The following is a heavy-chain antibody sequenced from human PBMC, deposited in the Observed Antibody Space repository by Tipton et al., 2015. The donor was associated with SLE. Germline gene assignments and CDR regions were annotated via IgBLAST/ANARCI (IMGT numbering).Heavy chain of an antibody. CDR1: GGSISSGSHY. J-gene: IGHJ4*02. D-gene: IGHD7-27*01. V-gene: IGHV4-39*07. CDR3: ARLTPWGYDY. Sequence: TLSLTCTVSGGSISSGSHYWGWIRQSPGKGLEWIGSIYRSGNTYYNPSLQSRVTISQDTSKNHFSLSLISVTAADTAVYYCARLTPWGYDYWGPGMLVTVSS. CDR2: IYRSGNT.